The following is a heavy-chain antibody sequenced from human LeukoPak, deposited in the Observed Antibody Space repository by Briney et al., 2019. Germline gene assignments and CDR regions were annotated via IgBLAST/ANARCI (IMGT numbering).Heavy chain of an antibody. V-gene: IGHV3-23*01. CDR1: GFTFSSYA. CDR2: ISGSGGST. J-gene: IGHJ4*02. Sequence: GGSLRLSCAASGFTFSSYAMSWVRQAPGKGLEWVSVISGSGGSTSYADSVKGRFTISRDNSMNALYLQMNSLRAEDTAVYYCAKDDRIQTRRYSYNYWGQGALVTVSS. D-gene: IGHD5-18*01. CDR3: AKDDRIQTRRYSYNY.